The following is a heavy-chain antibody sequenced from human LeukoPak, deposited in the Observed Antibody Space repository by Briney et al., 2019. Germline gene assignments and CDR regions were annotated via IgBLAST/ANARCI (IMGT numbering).Heavy chain of an antibody. J-gene: IGHJ3*02. V-gene: IGHV1-2*02. CDR3: ARVEWELIGGAFDI. D-gene: IGHD1-26*01. CDR2: INPNSGGT. CDR1: GYTFTDYY. Sequence: ASVKVSCKASGYTFTDYYLNWVRQAPGQGLEWMGWINPNSGGTNYAQKFQGRVTVTRDTSRSTVYMDLSSLRSEDTAVYYCARVEWELIGGAFDIWGQGTMVTVSA.